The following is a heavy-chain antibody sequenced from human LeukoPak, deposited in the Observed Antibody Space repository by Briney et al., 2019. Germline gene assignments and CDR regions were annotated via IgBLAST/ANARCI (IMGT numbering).Heavy chain of an antibody. D-gene: IGHD1-1*01. J-gene: IGHJ5*02. Sequence: PSETLSLTCTVSGGSISTSNYYWGWIRQPPGKGLEWIGNIFYSGSTYYSPSLKSRVTISLDTSRNQFSLKLTSVTAADTAVYYCARHLFDWNDQLNWFDPWGQGTLVTVSS. V-gene: IGHV4-39*01. CDR1: GGSISTSNYY. CDR3: ARHLFDWNDQLNWFDP. CDR2: IFYSGST.